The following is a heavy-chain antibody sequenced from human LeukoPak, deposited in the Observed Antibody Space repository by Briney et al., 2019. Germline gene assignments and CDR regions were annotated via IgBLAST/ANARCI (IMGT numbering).Heavy chain of an antibody. V-gene: IGHV4-59*08. CDR2: IYYSGST. J-gene: IGHJ4*02. CDR1: GGSISSYY. Sequence: SETLSLTCTVSGGSISSYYWSWIRQPPGKGLEWIGYIYYSGSTNYNPSLKSRVTISVDTSKNQFSLKLSSATAADTAVYYCVKGSYSSGWFDYWGQGTLVTVSS. D-gene: IGHD6-19*01. CDR3: VKGSYSSGWFDY.